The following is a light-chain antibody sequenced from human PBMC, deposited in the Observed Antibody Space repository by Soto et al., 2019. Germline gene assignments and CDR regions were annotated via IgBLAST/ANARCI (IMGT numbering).Light chain of an antibody. V-gene: IGKV1-6*01. CDR2: AAS. J-gene: IGKJ1*01. Sequence: AIQMTQSPTSLSASVADRVTITCRASQDIRNDLGWYQQKPGKAPQLLIYAASTLQSGVPSRFSGSGSGTDFTLPISSLQPEDFATYYCRQDYNYPRTFGQGTKVEIK. CDR3: RQDYNYPRT. CDR1: QDIRND.